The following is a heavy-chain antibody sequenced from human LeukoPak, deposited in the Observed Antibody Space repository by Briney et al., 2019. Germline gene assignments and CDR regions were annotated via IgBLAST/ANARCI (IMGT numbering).Heavy chain of an antibody. Sequence: SETLSLTCTVSGGSISSYYWSWIRQPPGKGLEWIGYIYYSGSTNYNPSLKSRVTISVDTSKNLFSLKLSSVTAADTAVYYCARQDYDSSGYYADYWGQGTLVTVSS. V-gene: IGHV4-59*08. J-gene: IGHJ4*02. CDR1: GGSISSYY. CDR3: ARQDYDSSGYYADY. D-gene: IGHD3-22*01. CDR2: IYYSGST.